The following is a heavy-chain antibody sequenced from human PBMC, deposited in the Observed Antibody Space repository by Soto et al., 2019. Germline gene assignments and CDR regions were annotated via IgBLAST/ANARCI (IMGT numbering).Heavy chain of an antibody. V-gene: IGHV1-8*01. CDR2: MNPNSGNT. D-gene: IGHD3-3*01. J-gene: IGHJ4*02. CDR1: GCTFTSYD. CDR3: ARGNYDFWSGYSYYFDY. Sequence: ASVKVSCKASGCTFTSYDINWVRQATGQGLEWMGWMNPNSGNTGYALKFQGRVTMTRNTSISTAYMELSSLRSEDTAVYYCARGNYDFWSGYSYYFDYWGQGTLVTVSS.